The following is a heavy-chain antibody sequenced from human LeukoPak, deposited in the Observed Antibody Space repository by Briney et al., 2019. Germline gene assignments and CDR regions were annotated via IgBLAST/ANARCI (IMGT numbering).Heavy chain of an antibody. CDR2: MNPNSGNT. J-gene: IGHJ4*02. V-gene: IGHV1-8*03. Sequence: ASVKVSCKASGYTFTSYDINWVRQATGQGLEWMGWMNPNSGNTGYAQKFQGRVTITRNTSISTAYMELSSLRSEDTAVYYCVRDYSSSWATVGLDYWGQGTLVTVSS. D-gene: IGHD6-13*01. CDR1: GYTFTSYD. CDR3: VRDYSSSWATVGLDY.